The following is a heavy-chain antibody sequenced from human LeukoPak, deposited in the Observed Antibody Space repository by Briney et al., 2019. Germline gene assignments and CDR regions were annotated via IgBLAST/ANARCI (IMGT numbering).Heavy chain of an antibody. D-gene: IGHD6-19*01. CDR1: GFTFSNYW. CDR2: INQDGSEK. Sequence: GGSLRLSCAASGFTFSNYWMTWVRQAPGKGLEWVANINQDGSEKYYVDSVKGRFTISRDNAKNSLYLQMNSLRAEDTAVYYCARYRLVWLPAPVFNYWGQGTLVTVSS. J-gene: IGHJ4*02. CDR3: ARYRLVWLPAPVFNY. V-gene: IGHV3-7*01.